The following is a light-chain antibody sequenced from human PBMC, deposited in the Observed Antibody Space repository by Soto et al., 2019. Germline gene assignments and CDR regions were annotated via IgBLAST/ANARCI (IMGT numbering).Light chain of an antibody. CDR3: CSYAVSSTYV. V-gene: IGLV2-23*02. J-gene: IGLJ1*01. CDR1: SSDFGYNL. Sequence: QSALTQPASVSGSPEQSITISCTGSSSDFGYNLVSWYQQHPGRAPKLIISEVSKRPSGVSNRFSGSKSGNTASLTISGLQAEDEADYVCCSYAVSSTYVFGAGTKVTVL. CDR2: EVS.